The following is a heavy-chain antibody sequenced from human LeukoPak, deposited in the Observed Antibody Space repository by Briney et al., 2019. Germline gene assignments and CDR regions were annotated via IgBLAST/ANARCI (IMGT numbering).Heavy chain of an antibody. CDR2: ISYDGSNK. D-gene: IGHD5-18*01. CDR3: AKRYTAMVREDFFDY. V-gene: IGHV3-30*18. Sequence: GGSLRLSCAASGFTFSSYGMHWVRQAPGKGLEWVAVISYDGSNKYYADSVKGRFTISRDNSKNTLYLQMNSLRAEDTAVYYCAKRYTAMVREDFFDYWGQGTLVTVSS. CDR1: GFTFSSYG. J-gene: IGHJ4*02.